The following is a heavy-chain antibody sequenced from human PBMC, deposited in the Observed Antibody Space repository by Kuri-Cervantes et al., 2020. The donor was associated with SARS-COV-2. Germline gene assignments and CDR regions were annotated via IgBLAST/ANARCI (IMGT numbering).Heavy chain of an antibody. J-gene: IGHJ4*02. CDR3: ARDNSYFDY. V-gene: IGHV3-33*08. D-gene: IGHD4-11*01. CDR2: IWYDGSNK. CDR1: GFTFSSYA. Sequence: GESLKISCAASGFTFSSYAMHWVRQAPGKGLEWVAVIWYDGSNKYYADSVKGRFTISRDNSKNTLYLQMNSLRAEDTAVYYCARDNSYFDYWGQGTLVTVSS.